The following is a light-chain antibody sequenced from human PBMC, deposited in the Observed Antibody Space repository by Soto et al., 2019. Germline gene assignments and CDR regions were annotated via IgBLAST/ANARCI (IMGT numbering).Light chain of an antibody. CDR1: QGISNY. CDR3: PHT. Sequence: DIKMTQSPSSLSASVGDRVTITCRASQGISNYLDWYQQKPVKVPKLLIYSASTLQSGVPSRFSGSGSGTDFTLTISSLQPEDVATYSAPHTFGQGTKLEIK. V-gene: IGKV1-27*01. CDR2: SAS. J-gene: IGKJ2*01.